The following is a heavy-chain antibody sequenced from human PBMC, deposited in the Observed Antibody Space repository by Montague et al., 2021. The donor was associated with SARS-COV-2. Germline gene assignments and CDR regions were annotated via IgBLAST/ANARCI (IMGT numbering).Heavy chain of an antibody. V-gene: IGHV4-31*03. CDR3: AREGGLRYFDWLLRSDYYYYGMDV. CDR1: GGSISSGGYY. Sequence: TLSLTCTVSGGSISSGGYYWSWIRQHPGKGLEWIGYIYYSGSTYYNPSLKSRATISVDTSKNQLSLKLSSVTAADTAVYYCAREGGLRYFDWLLRSDYYYYGMDVWGQGTTVTVSS. J-gene: IGHJ6*02. CDR2: IYYSGST. D-gene: IGHD3-9*01.